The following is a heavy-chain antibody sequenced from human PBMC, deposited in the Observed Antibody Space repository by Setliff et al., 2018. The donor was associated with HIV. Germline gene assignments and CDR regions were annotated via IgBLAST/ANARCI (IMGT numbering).Heavy chain of an antibody. D-gene: IGHD1-26*01. CDR1: GGSFSGYY. J-gene: IGHJ6*03. Sequence: SETLSLTCAVYGGSFSGYYWSWIRQPPGKGLEWIGEINHSGSTNYNPSLKSRVTISVDTSKNQFSLKLSSVTAADTAVYYCASGPWSYFGYYMDVWGKGATVTVSS. V-gene: IGHV4-34*01. CDR3: ASGPWSYFGYYMDV. CDR2: INHSGST.